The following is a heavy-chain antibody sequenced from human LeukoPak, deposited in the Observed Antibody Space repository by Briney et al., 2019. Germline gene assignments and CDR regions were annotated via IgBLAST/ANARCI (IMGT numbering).Heavy chain of an antibody. Sequence: ASVKVSCKASGYTFTSYGISWVRQAPGQGLEWMGWINTYNGNTNYAQKLQGRVTMTTDTSTSTAYMELRSLRSDDTAVYYCARDALYGDYGYYYYMDVWGKGTTVTISS. D-gene: IGHD4-17*01. CDR2: INTYNGNT. J-gene: IGHJ6*03. CDR1: GYTFTSYG. V-gene: IGHV1-18*01. CDR3: ARDALYGDYGYYYYMDV.